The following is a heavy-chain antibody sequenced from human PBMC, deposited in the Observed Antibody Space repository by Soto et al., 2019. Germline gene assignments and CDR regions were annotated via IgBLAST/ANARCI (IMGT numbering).Heavy chain of an antibody. CDR3: ARERTGTTSMDV. Sequence: QVQLVQSGAEVKKPGASVKVSCKASGYTFTSYDINWVRQATGQGLEWMGWMNPNSGNTGYAQMFRGRVTMTRNTSLSTAYMELSSLRSEDTSVYYCARERTGTTSMDVWGQGTTVTVSS. D-gene: IGHD1-1*01. J-gene: IGHJ6*02. V-gene: IGHV1-8*01. CDR2: MNPNSGNT. CDR1: GYTFTSYD.